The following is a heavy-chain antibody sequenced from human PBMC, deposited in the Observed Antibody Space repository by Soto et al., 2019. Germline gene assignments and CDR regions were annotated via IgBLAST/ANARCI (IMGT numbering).Heavy chain of an antibody. CDR3: ARDVPLRERYYYYGMDV. CDR2: IYYSGST. V-gene: IGHV4-61*08. Sequence: SETLCLSCTVAGGYIIGRGYHWAWIRQPPGKGLEWMGYIYYSGSTNYNPALKSRVTRSVDTSKNQFSLKLSSVTAADTAVYYCARDVPLRERYYYYGMDVGGQGTTVTVPS. D-gene: IGHD1-1*01. J-gene: IGHJ6*02. CDR1: GGYIIGRGYH.